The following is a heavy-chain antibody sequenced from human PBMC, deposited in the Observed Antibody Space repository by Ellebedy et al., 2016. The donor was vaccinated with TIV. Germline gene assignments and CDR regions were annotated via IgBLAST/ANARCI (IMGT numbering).Heavy chain of an antibody. J-gene: IGHJ5*02. D-gene: IGHD4-17*01. V-gene: IGHV3-7*01. CDR2: IYQDGGVQ. CDR3: ARRGSYGDYAVQINSWFDT. Sequence: GGSLRLSCAASGFSFRSYWVSWVRQAPGKGLEWVANIYQDGGVQYYVDSVKGRFTISRDNADNSLFLQMNSLRAADTAVYYCARRGSYGDYAVQINSWFDTWGRGILVAVSS. CDR1: GFSFRSYW.